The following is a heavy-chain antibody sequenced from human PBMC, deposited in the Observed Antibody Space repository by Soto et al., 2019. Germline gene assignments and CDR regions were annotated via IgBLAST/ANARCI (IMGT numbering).Heavy chain of an antibody. Sequence: PSVKVSCKASGYTFTSYYMHWVRQAPGEGLEWMGIINPSGGSTSYAQKFQGRVTMTRDTSTSTVYMELSSLRSEDTAVYYCAREPQRADSSGWYFDDYSGQRNPLTVDS. CDR1: GYTFTSYY. J-gene: IGHJ4*02. D-gene: IGHD6-19*01. CDR3: AREPQRADSSGWYFDDY. V-gene: IGHV1-46*01. CDR2: INPSGGST.